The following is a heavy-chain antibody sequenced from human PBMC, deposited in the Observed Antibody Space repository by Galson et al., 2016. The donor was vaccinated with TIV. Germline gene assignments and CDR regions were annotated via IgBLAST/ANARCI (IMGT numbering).Heavy chain of an antibody. CDR3: VRAIAAIASF. CDR2: INEDGSKI. CDR1: GFTISDYW. J-gene: IGHJ4*02. V-gene: IGHV3-7*03. Sequence: SLRLSCAASGFTISDYWMNWVRQAPGKGLEWVANINEDGSKIYYVDAVKGRFTISRDNGKNSVYLQMNSLRAGDTAVYYCVRAIAAIASFWGQGTLVTVSS. D-gene: IGHD6-13*01.